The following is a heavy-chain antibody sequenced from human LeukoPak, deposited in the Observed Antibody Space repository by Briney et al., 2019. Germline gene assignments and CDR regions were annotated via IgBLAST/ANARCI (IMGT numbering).Heavy chain of an antibody. CDR3: ATPPSGDNGGDLPGYFDY. CDR1: GGTFSSYA. CDR2: IIPIFGTA. J-gene: IGHJ4*02. V-gene: IGHV1-69*13. Sequence: GASVKVSCKASGGTFSSYAISWVRQAPGQGLEWMGGIIPIFGTANYAQKFQGRVTITADESTSTAYMELSSLRSEDTAVYYCATPPSGDNGGDLPGYFDYWGQGTLVTVSS. D-gene: IGHD2-21*01.